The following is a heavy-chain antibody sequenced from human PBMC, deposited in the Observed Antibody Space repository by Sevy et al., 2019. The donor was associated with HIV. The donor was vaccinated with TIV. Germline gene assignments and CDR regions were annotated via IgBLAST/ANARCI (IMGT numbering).Heavy chain of an antibody. CDR1: GFTFSSYA. CDR3: ARDRHTITMVAPAPDY. J-gene: IGHJ4*02. CDR2: ISYDGSNK. V-gene: IGHV3-30-3*01. D-gene: IGHD3-10*01. Sequence: GGSLRLSCAASGFTFSSYAMHWVRQAPGKGLEWVAVISYDGSNKYYADSVKGRFTISRDNSKNTLNLQMNSLRAEDTAVYYCARDRHTITMVAPAPDYWGQGTLVTVSS.